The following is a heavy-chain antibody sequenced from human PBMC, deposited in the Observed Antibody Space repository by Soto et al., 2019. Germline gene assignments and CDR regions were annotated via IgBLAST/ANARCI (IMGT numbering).Heavy chain of an antibody. Sequence: PSETLSLTCAVSGASISGGGFSWNWIRQSPGKGLEWIGYIYASGTSYFNPSLKCRVSISLHKSRYQFSLRLCSMTAADSAVSYCARCHYFGSGSAEWGHGTLVTVSS. D-gene: IGHD3-10*01. J-gene: IGHJ4*01. CDR1: GASISGGGFS. V-gene: IGHV4-30-2*06. CDR3: ARCHYFGSGSAE. CDR2: IYASGTS.